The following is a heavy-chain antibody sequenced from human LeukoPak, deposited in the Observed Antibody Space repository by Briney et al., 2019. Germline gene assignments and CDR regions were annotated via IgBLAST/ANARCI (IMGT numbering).Heavy chain of an antibody. CDR2: ISSSSSYI. V-gene: IGHV3-21*01. CDR1: GFTFSSYS. J-gene: IGHJ6*02. Sequence: PGGSLRLSCAASGFTFSSYSMNWVRQAPGKGLEWVSSISSSSSYIYYADSLKGRFTISRDNAKNSLYLQMNSLRAEDTAVYYCARFRSCSSTSCYTGYYYYGMDVWGQGTTVTVSS. D-gene: IGHD2-2*02. CDR3: ARFRSCSSTSCYTGYYYYGMDV.